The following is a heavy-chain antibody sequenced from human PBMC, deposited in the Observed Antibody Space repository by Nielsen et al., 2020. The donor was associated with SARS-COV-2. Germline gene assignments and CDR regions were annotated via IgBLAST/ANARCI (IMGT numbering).Heavy chain of an antibody. CDR2: ISAST. Sequence: GESLKISCVVSGFTISTYAMSWVRQALGKGLEWVSAISASTYYADSVKGRFTISRDNSKNTLYLQMNSLRAEDTAVYYCAKRSGYTSGWYGDYWGQGTLVTVSS. CDR1: GFTISTYA. V-gene: IGHV3-23*01. CDR3: AKRSGYTSGWYGDY. D-gene: IGHD6-19*01. J-gene: IGHJ4*02.